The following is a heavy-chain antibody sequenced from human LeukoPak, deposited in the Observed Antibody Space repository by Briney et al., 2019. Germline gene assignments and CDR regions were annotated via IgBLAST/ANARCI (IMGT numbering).Heavy chain of an antibody. Sequence: SETLSLTCTVSGGSISSSSYYWGWIRQPPGKGLEWFGGIYYSGSTYYNPARKSRVTISVDTSKSQFSLKLSYVTDAETAVYYCARQRTYYYDSSGYYPHYFDYWGQGTLVTVSS. CDR1: GGSISSSSYY. V-gene: IGHV4-39*01. J-gene: IGHJ4*02. D-gene: IGHD3-22*01. CDR2: IYYSGST. CDR3: ARQRTYYYDSSGYYPHYFDY.